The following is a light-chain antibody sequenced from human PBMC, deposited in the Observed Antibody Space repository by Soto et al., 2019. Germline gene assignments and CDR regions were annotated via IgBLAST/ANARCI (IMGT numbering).Light chain of an antibody. Sequence: DIQMTQSPSSVSASVGDRVTITCRASQDISSWLAWYQQRPGKAPKLLMYAASTLLNGVPSRFSGSRSGTDFTLIISSLLPEDFATYYFQQTSTFPRTFGPRNKVDI. V-gene: IGKV1-12*01. J-gene: IGKJ3*01. CDR3: QQTSTFPRT. CDR2: AAS. CDR1: QDISSW.